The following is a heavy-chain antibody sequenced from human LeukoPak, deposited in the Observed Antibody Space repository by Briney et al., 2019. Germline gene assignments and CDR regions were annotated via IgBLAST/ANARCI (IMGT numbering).Heavy chain of an antibody. D-gene: IGHD3-22*01. CDR2: MHTSGST. CDR3: ARDRYYYDSSGYAIDY. CDR1: GYSISSGYY. V-gene: IGHV4-38-2*02. J-gene: IGHJ4*02. Sequence: PSETLSLTCTVSGYSISSGYYWGWIRQPPGKGLEWIGRMHTSGSTNYKPSLKRRVTMSADRSKNQFSLKLSSVTAADTAVYYCARDRYYYDSSGYAIDYWGQGTLVTVSS.